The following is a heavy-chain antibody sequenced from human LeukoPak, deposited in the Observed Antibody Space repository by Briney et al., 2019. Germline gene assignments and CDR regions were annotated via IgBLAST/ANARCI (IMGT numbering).Heavy chain of an antibody. J-gene: IGHJ4*02. CDR1: GYTFTGYF. D-gene: IGHD1-14*01. Sequence: ASVKVSCKASGYTFTGYFMHWVRQATGQGLEWIGWMNPNSGNTGYAQKFQGRVTLTRNTSISTAYMELSSLRSEDTAVYYCARVGKHKNRRNFDYWGQGTLVTVSS. CDR3: ARVGKHKNRRNFDY. V-gene: IGHV1-8*02. CDR2: MNPNSGNT.